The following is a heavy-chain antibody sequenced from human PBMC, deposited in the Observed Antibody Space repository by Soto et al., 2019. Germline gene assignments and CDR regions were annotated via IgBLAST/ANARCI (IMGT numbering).Heavy chain of an antibody. Sequence: QITLKESGPTLMKPTQTLTLTCTFSGFSLSTSGVGVGWIRQPPRKALEWLALIYWDDDMRYSPSLRIRLTITTDTSENQVVLTMANMDPGDTATYYCARLLGYCRYYFDSWGQGTLVTVSS. J-gene: IGHJ4*02. D-gene: IGHD2-15*01. CDR2: IYWDDDM. CDR1: GFSLSTSGVG. CDR3: ARLLGYCRYYFDS. V-gene: IGHV2-5*02.